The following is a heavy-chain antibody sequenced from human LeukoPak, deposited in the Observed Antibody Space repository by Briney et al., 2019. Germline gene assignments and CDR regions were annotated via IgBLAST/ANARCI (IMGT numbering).Heavy chain of an antibody. D-gene: IGHD3-22*01. J-gene: IGHJ5*02. CDR1: GFTFSSYA. CDR2: ISGSGGST. Sequence: PGGSLRLSCAASGFTFSSYAMSWVRQAPGKGLEWVSAISGSGGSTYYADSVKGRFTISRDNSKNTLYLQMNSLRAEDTAVYYCAKDRYHDSSGYPNWFDPWGQGTLVTVSS. CDR3: AKDRYHDSSGYPNWFDP. V-gene: IGHV3-23*01.